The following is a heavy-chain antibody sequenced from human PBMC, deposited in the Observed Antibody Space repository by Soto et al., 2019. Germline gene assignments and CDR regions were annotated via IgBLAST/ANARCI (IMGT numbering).Heavy chain of an antibody. V-gene: IGHV1-3*01. CDR2: HNGYNGKT. CDR3: AGPHDRAGLGT. CDR1: ENTFSTYL. J-gene: IGHJ5*02. Sequence: GASVKVSCKASENTFSTYLVHWVRQVHGQGLEWMGWHNGYNGKTEYSQKFQGRVTINRDTSAKTAYLELRSLTSEDTAVYYCAGPHDRAGLGTWGQGTLVTVSS. D-gene: IGHD1-1*01.